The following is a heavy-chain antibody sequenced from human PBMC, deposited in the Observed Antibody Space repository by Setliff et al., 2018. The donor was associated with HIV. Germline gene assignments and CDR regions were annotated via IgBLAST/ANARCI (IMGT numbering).Heavy chain of an antibody. Sequence: PSETLSLTCTVSGGSISSGSYSWSWIRQPAGKGLEWIGHIYSSGSTNFNPSLKSRVTISVDTSKNQFSLKLSSVTAADTAVYYCARPGRASYYYYMDVWGKGTTVTVS. J-gene: IGHJ6*03. D-gene: IGHD3-10*01. CDR3: ARPGRASYYYYMDV. CDR1: GGSISSGSYS. CDR2: IYSSGST. V-gene: IGHV4-61*09.